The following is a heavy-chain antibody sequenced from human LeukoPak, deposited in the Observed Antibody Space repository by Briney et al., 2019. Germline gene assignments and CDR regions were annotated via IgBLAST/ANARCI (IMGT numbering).Heavy chain of an antibody. V-gene: IGHV3-9*03. CDR2: ISWNTGGI. CDR1: GFTFDNYA. Sequence: GGSLRLSCAASGFTFDNYAMHWVRHAPGKGREWVSGISWNTGGIGYADSVKGRFTISRDNAKNSLYLQMNSLRAEDMAFYYCAKDEFVASAFTGAFDIWGQGTMVTVSS. D-gene: IGHD2-8*02. J-gene: IGHJ3*02. CDR3: AKDEFVASAFTGAFDI.